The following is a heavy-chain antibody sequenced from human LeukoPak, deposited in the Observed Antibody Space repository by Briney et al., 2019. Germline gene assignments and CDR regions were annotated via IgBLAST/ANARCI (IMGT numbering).Heavy chain of an antibody. CDR2: ISSSGSTI. CDR3: ARGRGRRYFDWLLDAFDI. V-gene: IGHV3-48*03. D-gene: IGHD3-9*01. Sequence: QPGGSLRLSCAASGFTFSSYEMNWVRQAPGKGLEWVSYISSSGSTIYYADSVKGRFTISRDNAKNSLYLQMNSLRAEDTAVYYCARGRGRRYFDWLLDAFDIWGKGTTVTVSS. J-gene: IGHJ3*02. CDR1: GFTFSSYE.